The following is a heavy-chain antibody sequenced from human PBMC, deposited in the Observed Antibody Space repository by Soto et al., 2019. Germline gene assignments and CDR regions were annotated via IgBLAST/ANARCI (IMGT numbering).Heavy chain of an antibody. CDR2: ISYDGSNK. D-gene: IGHD5-12*01. J-gene: IGHJ6*02. V-gene: IGHV3-30-3*01. CDR3: ARGYDDYYYYGMDV. Sequence: GGSLRLSCAASGFTFSSYAMHWVRQAPGEGLEWVAVISYDGSNKYYADSVKGRFTISRDNSKNTLYLQMNSLRAEDTAVYYCARGYDDYYYYGMDVWGQGTTVTVSS. CDR1: GFTFSSYA.